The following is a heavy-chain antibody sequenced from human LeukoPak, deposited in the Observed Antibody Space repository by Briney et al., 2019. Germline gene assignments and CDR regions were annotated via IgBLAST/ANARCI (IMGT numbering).Heavy chain of an antibody. CDR2: INHSRST. Sequence: SEPQTLTCALYGEPFSGYYWSWIRQPTGKGLEWIGEINHSRSTNYNPSLKSRVTIPVDTSKNQFSLKLSSVTAADTAVYYCARGSRFGTFDYWGQGTLVTVSS. CDR3: ARGSRFGTFDY. J-gene: IGHJ4*02. D-gene: IGHD3-3*01. V-gene: IGHV4-34*01. CDR1: GEPFSGYY.